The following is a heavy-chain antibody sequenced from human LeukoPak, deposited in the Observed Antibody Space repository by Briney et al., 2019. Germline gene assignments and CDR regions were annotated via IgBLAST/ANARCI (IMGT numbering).Heavy chain of an antibody. Sequence: GGSLRLSCVASGFALRTYWMTWVRQAPGKGLEWVANINQDGRHRYFVNSVEGRFSISRDNAKNALYLQIDSLRADDTAVYYCARVGRGCFDPGGQGTLVTVSS. V-gene: IGHV3-7*04. CDR1: GFALRTYW. D-gene: IGHD1-26*01. J-gene: IGHJ5*02. CDR2: INQDGRHR. CDR3: ARVGRGCFDP.